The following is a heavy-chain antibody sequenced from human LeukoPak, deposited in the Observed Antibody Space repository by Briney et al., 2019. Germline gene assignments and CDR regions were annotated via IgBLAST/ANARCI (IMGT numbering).Heavy chain of an antibody. V-gene: IGHV3-23*01. CDR1: GFTFSSYA. J-gene: IGHJ5*02. Sequence: PGGSLRLSCAASGFTFSSYAMSWVRQAPGKGLEWVSAISGSGGSTYYADSVKGRFTISRDNSKNTLYLQMNSLRAEDTAVYYCAKDPRSIAARPGWFDPWGQGTLVTVSS. CDR3: AKDPRSIAARPGWFDP. D-gene: IGHD6-6*01. CDR2: ISGSGGST.